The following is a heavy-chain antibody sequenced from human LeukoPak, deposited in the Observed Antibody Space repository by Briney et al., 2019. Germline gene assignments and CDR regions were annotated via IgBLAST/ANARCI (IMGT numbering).Heavy chain of an antibody. CDR2: ISYDGSNK. D-gene: IGHD3-3*01. J-gene: IGHJ4*02. CDR3: AKDFWVMDYFDY. V-gene: IGHV3-30*18. Sequence: GRSLRLSRAASGFTFSSYGMHWVRQAPGKGLEWVAVISYDGSNKYYADSVKGRFTISRDNSKNTLYLQMNSLRAEDTAVYYCAKDFWVMDYFDYWGQGTLVTVSS. CDR1: GFTFSSYG.